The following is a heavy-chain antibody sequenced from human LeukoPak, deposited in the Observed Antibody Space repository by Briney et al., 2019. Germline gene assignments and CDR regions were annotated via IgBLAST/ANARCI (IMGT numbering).Heavy chain of an antibody. CDR3: ARMALDGGDSIGFDS. CDR1: GYTFPDYF. CDR2: INPNIGDA. V-gene: IGHV1-2*02. J-gene: IGHJ5*01. D-gene: IGHD2-21*02. Sequence: ASVQVSCKASGYTFPDYFIHWVRQAPGQGLEWMGWINPNIGDASYAQKFQDRVTMTRDRSINTAYMELSRLTSDDTAVYYCARMALDGGDSIGFDSWGQGTLVTVSS.